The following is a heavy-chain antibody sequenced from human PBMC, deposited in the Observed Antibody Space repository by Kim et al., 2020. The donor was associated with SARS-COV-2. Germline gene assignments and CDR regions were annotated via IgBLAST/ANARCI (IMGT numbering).Heavy chain of an antibody. CDR2: IWYDGSNK. CDR1: GFTFSSYA. J-gene: IGHJ4*02. Sequence: GGSLRLSCAASGFTFSSYAMHWVRQAPGKGLEWVAVIWYDGSNKYYADSVKGRFTISRDNSKNTLYLQMNSLRAEDTAVYYCARTLEMPSLSHAFDYWGQGTLVTVSS. V-gene: IGHV3-33*01. D-gene: IGHD2-2*01. CDR3: ARTLEMPSLSHAFDY.